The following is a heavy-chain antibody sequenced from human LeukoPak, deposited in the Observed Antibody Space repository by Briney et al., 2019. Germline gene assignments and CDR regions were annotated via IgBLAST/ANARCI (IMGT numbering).Heavy chain of an antibody. CDR2: INHSGST. CDR1: GGSISSSSYY. J-gene: IGHJ4*02. V-gene: IGHV4-39*07. D-gene: IGHD6-19*01. Sequence: SETLSLTCTVSGGSISSSSYYWGWIRQPPGKGLEWIGEINHSGSTNYNPSLKSRVTISVDTSKNQFSLKLSSVTAADTAVYYCARRGWLVYGIDYWGQGTLVTVSS. CDR3: ARRGWLVYGIDY.